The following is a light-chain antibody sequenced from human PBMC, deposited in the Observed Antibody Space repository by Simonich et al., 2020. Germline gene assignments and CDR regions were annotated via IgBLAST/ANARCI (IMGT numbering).Light chain of an antibody. CDR3: NSRDSSGNHVV. J-gene: IGLJ2*01. CDR1: SLKSYY. V-gene: IGLV3-19*01. CDR2: GKN. Sequence: SSELTQDPAVSLALGQTVRITCQGDSLKSYYASWYQQKPGLAPVLVIHGKNNRPSGIPDRFSGSSSGNTASLTITGAQAEDEADYYCNSRDSSGNHVVFGGGTKLTVL.